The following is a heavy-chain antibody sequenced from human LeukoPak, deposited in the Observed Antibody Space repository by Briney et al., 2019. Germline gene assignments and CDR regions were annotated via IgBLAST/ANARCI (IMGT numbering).Heavy chain of an antibody. CDR3: ARWGSSSP. D-gene: IGHD6-13*01. V-gene: IGHV3-30-3*01. Sequence: GGSLRLSCAASGFTFSSYAMHWVRQAPGKGLEWVAVISYDGSNKYYADSVKGRFTISRDNSKNTPYLQMNSLRAEDTAVYYCARWGSSSPWGQGTLVTVSS. J-gene: IGHJ5*02. CDR2: ISYDGSNK. CDR1: GFTFSSYA.